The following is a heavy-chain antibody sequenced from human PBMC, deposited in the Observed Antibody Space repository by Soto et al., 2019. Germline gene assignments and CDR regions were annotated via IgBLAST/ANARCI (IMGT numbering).Heavy chain of an antibody. CDR2: IYYSGTT. Sequence: QVQLQESGPGLVKPSETLSLTCTVSGGSISSYYWSWIRQPPGKGLEWIGYIYYSGTTNYNPSLKSRVTISVDTSTNQFSLKLSSVTAADTAIYYCARGGGSSNWYFDLWGRGTLVTVSS. J-gene: IGHJ2*01. CDR1: GGSISSYY. V-gene: IGHV4-59*01. D-gene: IGHD6-6*01. CDR3: ARGGGSSNWYFDL.